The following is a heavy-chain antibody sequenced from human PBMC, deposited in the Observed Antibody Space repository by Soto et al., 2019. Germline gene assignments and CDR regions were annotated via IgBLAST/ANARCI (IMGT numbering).Heavy chain of an antibody. Sequence: ASVKVSCKGSGYTFTSHYVHWVRQAPGQGLEWMGIINPSGGSTTYGQKFQGRVTMTRDTSTTTVYMELSSLRSEDTAVYYCAIRQDXWNFGSGIPDYYYGMDVWGQGTTVTVSS. V-gene: IGHV1-46*01. CDR2: INPSGGST. CDR1: GYTFTSHY. CDR3: AIRQDXWNFGSGIPDYYYGMDV. J-gene: IGHJ6*02. D-gene: IGHD1-7*01.